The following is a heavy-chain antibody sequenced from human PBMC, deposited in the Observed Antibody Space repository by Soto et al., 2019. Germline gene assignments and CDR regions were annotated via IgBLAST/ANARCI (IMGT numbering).Heavy chain of an antibody. CDR2: IYYSGST. CDR1: GGSISSGGYY. CDR3: ARADYYDSSGHYYFDY. D-gene: IGHD3-22*01. J-gene: IGHJ4*02. V-gene: IGHV4-31*03. Sequence: QVQLQESGPGLVKPSQTLSLTCTVSGGSISSGGYYWSWIRQHPGKGLEWIGYIYYSGSTYYNPSLKSRVTISXXTXKXXFSLKLSSVTAADTAVYYCARADYYDSSGHYYFDYWGQGTLVTVSS.